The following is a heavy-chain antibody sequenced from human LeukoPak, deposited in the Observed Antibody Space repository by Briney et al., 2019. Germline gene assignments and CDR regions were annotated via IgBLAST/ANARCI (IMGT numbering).Heavy chain of an antibody. CDR2: ISDRGST. V-gene: IGHV3-23*01. CDR1: GFTFSSYS. Sequence: GGSLRLSCAASGFTFSSYSMSWVRQGPGKGLEWVAGISDRGSTKYADSVKGRFTISRDNPKNTLYLQMDSVRAEDTAVYFCAKRGVVIRVILVGFHKEAYYFDSWGQGALVTVSS. D-gene: IGHD3-22*01. J-gene: IGHJ4*02. CDR3: AKRGVVIRVILVGFHKEAYYFDS.